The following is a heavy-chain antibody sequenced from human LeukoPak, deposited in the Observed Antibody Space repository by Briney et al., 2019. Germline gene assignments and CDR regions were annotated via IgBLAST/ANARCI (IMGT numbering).Heavy chain of an antibody. J-gene: IGHJ6*03. CDR1: GFTVSSNY. Sequence: GGSLRLSCAASGFTVSSNYMSWVRQAPGKGLEWVSVIYSGGSTYYADSVKGRFTISRDNSKNTLYLQMNSLRAEDTAVYYCAGALLKGAVYYYYMDVWGKGTTVTVSS. V-gene: IGHV3-53*01. CDR2: IYSGGST. CDR3: AGALLKGAVYYYYMDV.